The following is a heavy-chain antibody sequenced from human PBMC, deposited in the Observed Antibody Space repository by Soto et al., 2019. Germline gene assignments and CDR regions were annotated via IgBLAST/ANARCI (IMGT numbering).Heavy chain of an antibody. CDR3: AADATAWQQMVPSDY. V-gene: IGHV1-58*01. Sequence: SVKVSCKASGFTFTSSAFQWVRQARGQRLEWIGWIAVGSGYTNYAQRFQDRVTLTRDMSTATTYMELSRLTSEDTAIYYCAADATAWQQMVPSDYWGQGTLVTVPQ. CDR2: IAVGSGYT. CDR1: GFTFTSSA. D-gene: IGHD2-8*01. J-gene: IGHJ4*02.